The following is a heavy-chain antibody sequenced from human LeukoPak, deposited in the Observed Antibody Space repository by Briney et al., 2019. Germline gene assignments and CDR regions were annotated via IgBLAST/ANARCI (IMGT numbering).Heavy chain of an antibody. Sequence: PSQTLSLTSDVSGAPVTTDYWSWIRQPPGKGLEWIGYIHNAGNTDYNPSLKSRLTISVDTSKNQFSLTLTSVTAADTAVYYCAGRGQRYFRDWGQGTLVTVSS. D-gene: IGHD3-9*01. CDR3: AGRGQRYFRD. J-gene: IGHJ1*01. CDR1: GAPVTTDY. V-gene: IGHV4-4*09. CDR2: IHNAGNT.